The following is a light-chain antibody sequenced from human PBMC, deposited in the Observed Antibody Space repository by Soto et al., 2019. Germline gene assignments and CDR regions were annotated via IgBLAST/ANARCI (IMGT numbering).Light chain of an antibody. CDR3: QQYGSSPWT. CDR2: GAS. V-gene: IGKV3-20*01. CDR1: QSVSSSH. Sequence: EIVLTQSPGTLSLSPGERGTLSCRASQSVSSSHLAWYQQKPGQAPRLLIYGASSRATGIPDRFSGSGSGTDFNLTISRLEPEDFAVYYCQQYGSSPWTFGQGTKVEVK. J-gene: IGKJ1*01.